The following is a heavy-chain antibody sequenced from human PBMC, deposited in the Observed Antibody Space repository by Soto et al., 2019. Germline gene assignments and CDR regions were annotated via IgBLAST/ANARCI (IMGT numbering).Heavy chain of an antibody. CDR1: GGNFSSYA. D-gene: IGHD3-10*01. CDR2: IIPIFGTA. J-gene: IGHJ6*01. CDR3: ARGPLWPRSFGMEV. V-gene: IGHV1-69*01. Sequence: QVQLMQSGAEVKKPGSSVKVSCKASGGNFSSYAISWVRQAPGQGLEWMGGIIPIFGTANYAQKFQGRVTIAADEYTSTAYMELISLRAEDTAVYYCARGPLWPRSFGMEVWGQGTTVTVS.